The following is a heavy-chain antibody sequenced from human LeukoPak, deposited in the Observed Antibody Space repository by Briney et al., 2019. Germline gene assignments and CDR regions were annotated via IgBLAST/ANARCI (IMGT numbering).Heavy chain of an antibody. CDR3: ARVDLYCSSTSCYTFDY. D-gene: IGHD2-2*01. Sequence: GASVKVSCKASGYTFTSYGISWVRQAPGQGLEWMGWISAYNGNTNYAQKLQGRVTMTTDTSTSTAYVELRSLRSDDTAVYYCARVDLYCSSTSCYTFDYWGQGTLVTVSS. CDR2: ISAYNGNT. CDR1: GYTFTSYG. V-gene: IGHV1-18*01. J-gene: IGHJ4*02.